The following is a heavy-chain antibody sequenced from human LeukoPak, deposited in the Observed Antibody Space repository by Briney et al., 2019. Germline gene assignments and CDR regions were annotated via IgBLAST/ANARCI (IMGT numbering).Heavy chain of an antibody. CDR2: IRSKANSYAT. CDR3: AKDQGVVVVAPDYFDY. Sequence: GGSLRLSCAASGFTFSGSAMHWVRQASGKGLEWVGRIRSKANSYATAYAASVKGRFTISRDDSKNTAYLQMNSLRAEDTAVYYCAKDQGVVVVAPDYFDYWGQGTLVTVSS. J-gene: IGHJ4*02. D-gene: IGHD2-15*01. V-gene: IGHV3-73*01. CDR1: GFTFSGSA.